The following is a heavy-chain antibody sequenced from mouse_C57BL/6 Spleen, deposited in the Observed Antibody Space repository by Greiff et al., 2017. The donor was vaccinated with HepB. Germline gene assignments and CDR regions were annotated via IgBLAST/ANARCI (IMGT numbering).Heavy chain of an antibody. D-gene: IGHD1-1*01. J-gene: IGHJ4*01. CDR3: ARGTYATTVVAHYYAMDY. V-gene: IGHV1-75*01. CDR2: IFPGSGST. CDR1: GYTFTDYY. Sequence: QVQLQQSGPELVKPGASVKISCKASGYTFTDYYINWVKQRPGQGLEWIGWIFPGSGSTYYNEKFKGKATLTVDKSSSTAYMLLSSLTSEDSAVYFCARGTYATTVVAHYYAMDYWGQGTSVTVSS.